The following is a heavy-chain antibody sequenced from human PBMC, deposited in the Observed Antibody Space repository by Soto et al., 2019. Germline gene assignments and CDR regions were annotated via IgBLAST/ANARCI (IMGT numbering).Heavy chain of an antibody. J-gene: IGHJ5*02. CDR2: IYYSGTT. CDR3: ARCSLVVVPAPGFDP. V-gene: IGHV4-34*09. D-gene: IGHD2-2*01. CDR1: GGSFSAYY. Sequence: PSETLSLTCAVYGGSFSAYYWSWVRQPPGKGPEWIGYIYYSGTTYCNPSLKSRVTISVDTSKNQFSLKLSSVSAADTALYYCARCSLVVVPAPGFDPWGRGTLVTVSS.